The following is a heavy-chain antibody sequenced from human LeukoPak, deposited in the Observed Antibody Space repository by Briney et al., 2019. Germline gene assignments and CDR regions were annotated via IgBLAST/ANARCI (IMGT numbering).Heavy chain of an antibody. CDR1: GASMNNYF. V-gene: IGHV4-59*12. D-gene: IGHD2-2*01. J-gene: IGHJ5*02. CDR2: IYYRGDT. CDR3: ARGQGVPAARHSNWFDP. Sequence: PSETLSLTCTVSGASMNNYFWSWIRQSPGKGLEWIANIYYRGDTTYNPSLGSRVTISVDTSKNQFSLKLSSVTAADTAVYYCARGQGVPAARHSNWFDPWGQGTLVTVSS.